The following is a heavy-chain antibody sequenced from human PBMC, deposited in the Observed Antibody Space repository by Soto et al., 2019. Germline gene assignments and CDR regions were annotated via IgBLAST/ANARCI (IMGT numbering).Heavy chain of an antibody. J-gene: IGHJ5*02. CDR3: AKADTGWFAP. Sequence: EQLLESGGDLVQPGGSLRLSCAASGFTFGQFVMTWVRQAPGKGLEWVSTITGSSGSTTYTESVKGRFTISRDNSKNSLYLQMNNLRADDTAIYYCAKADTGWFAPWGRGTLVTVSS. D-gene: IGHD3-10*01. CDR2: ITGSSGST. CDR1: GFTFGQFV. V-gene: IGHV3-23*01.